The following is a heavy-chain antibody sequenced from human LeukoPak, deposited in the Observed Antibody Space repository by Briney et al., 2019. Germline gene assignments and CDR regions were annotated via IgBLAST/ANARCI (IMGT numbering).Heavy chain of an antibody. CDR3: AKGPRALEHYTHLFDY. D-gene: IGHD1/OR15-1a*01. V-gene: IGHV3-23*01. CDR2: ITGIGDNT. Sequence: GESLKISCAASGFTFSSYGMSWVRQAPGKGLEWVSAITGIGDNTNYADSVKGRFTISRDNSKNTLYLQMNSLRAEDTAIYYCAKGPRALEHYTHLFDYWGQGTLVTVSS. J-gene: IGHJ4*02. CDR1: GFTFSSYG.